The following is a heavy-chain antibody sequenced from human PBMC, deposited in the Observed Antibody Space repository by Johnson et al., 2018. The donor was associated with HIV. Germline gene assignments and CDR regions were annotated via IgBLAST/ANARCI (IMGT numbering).Heavy chain of an antibody. CDR2: LRYDGSNK. V-gene: IGHV3-30*02. CDR1: GFTFSSYG. J-gene: IGHJ3*02. CDR3: ARSRDYGPARSAFDI. D-gene: IGHD4-17*01. Sequence: QMQLVESGGGVVQPGGSLRLSCAASGFTFSSYGMHWVRQAPGKGLEWVAFLRYDGSNKYYADSVKGRFTISRDNSKNTLYLQMNSLRADDTAVYYCARSRDYGPARSAFDIWGQGTMVTVSS.